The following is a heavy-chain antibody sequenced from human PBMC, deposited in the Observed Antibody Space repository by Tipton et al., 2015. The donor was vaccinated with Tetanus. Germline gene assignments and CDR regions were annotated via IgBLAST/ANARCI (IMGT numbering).Heavy chain of an antibody. CDR1: GGSVSGYY. CDR2: ISSSGTTM. Sequence: LSLTCSVSGGSVSGYYWSWIRQPPGKGLEWISYISSSGTTMYYADSVKGRFTISRDNAKNSLFLQMNSLRDEDTAVYYCVNFATSWGQGTLVTVSS. J-gene: IGHJ5*02. CDR3: VNFATS. V-gene: IGHV3-11*04.